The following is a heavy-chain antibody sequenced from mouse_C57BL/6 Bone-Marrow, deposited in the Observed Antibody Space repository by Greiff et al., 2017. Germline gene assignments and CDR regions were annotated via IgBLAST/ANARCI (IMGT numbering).Heavy chain of an antibody. J-gene: IGHJ4*01. CDR1: GFTFSSYA. CDR2: ISDGGSYT. CDR3: AREWLPYYYAMDY. Sequence: EVQLVVSGGGLVKPGGSLKLSCAASGFTFSSYAMSWVRQTPEKRLEWVATISDGGSYTYYPDNVKGRFTISRDNAKNNLYLQMSHLKSEDTAMYYCAREWLPYYYAMDYWGQGTSVTVSS. D-gene: IGHD2-2*01. V-gene: IGHV5-4*01.